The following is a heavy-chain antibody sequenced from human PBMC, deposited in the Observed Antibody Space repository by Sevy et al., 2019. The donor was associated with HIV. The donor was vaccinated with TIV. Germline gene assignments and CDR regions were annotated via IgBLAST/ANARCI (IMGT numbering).Heavy chain of an antibody. CDR3: ARYRYSSSPY. CDR2: IDPSDYYT. Sequence: GESLKISCKGSGYSFTSYWISWVRQMPGKGLEWMGRIDPSDYYTNYSPSFQGHVTISVDKSISTAYLQWSSLKASDTAMYYCARYRYSSSPYWGQGTLVTVSS. V-gene: IGHV5-10-1*01. D-gene: IGHD6-6*01. CDR1: GYSFTSYW. J-gene: IGHJ4*02.